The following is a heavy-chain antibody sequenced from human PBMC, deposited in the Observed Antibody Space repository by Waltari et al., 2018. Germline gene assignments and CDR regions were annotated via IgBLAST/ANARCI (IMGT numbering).Heavy chain of an antibody. V-gene: IGHV3-53*01. D-gene: IGHD1-1*01. CDR2: IYSGGST. Sequence: EVQLVESGGDLIQPGGSLRLPCAASGFTVGNNFMGWVRQAPGKGLGWVSVIYSGGSTNYIDSVRGRFTISRDSSKNTLYRQMNSLRAEDTAVYYCAKVDNVGLNNYWGQGTLVTVSS. J-gene: IGHJ4*02. CDR1: GFTVGNNF. CDR3: AKVDNVGLNNY.